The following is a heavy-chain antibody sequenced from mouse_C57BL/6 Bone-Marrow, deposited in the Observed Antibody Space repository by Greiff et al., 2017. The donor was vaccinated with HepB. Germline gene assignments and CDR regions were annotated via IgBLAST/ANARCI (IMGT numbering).Heavy chain of an antibody. Sequence: QVQLQQSGPGLVQPSQSLSITCTVSGFSLTSYGVHWVRQPPGKGLEWLGVIWSGGSTDYNAAFISRLSISKDNSKSQVFFKMNSLQADDTAIYYCAKSPCDDGDWFAYWGQGTLVTVSA. J-gene: IGHJ3*01. V-gene: IGHV2-4*01. CDR2: IWSGGST. CDR3: AKSPCDDGDWFAY. D-gene: IGHD2-12*01. CDR1: GFSLTSYG.